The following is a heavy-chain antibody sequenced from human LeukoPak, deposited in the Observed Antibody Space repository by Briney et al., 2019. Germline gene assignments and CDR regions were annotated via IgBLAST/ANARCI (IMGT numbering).Heavy chain of an antibody. CDR1: VDTLTELS. J-gene: IGHJ2*01. D-gene: IGHD3-3*01. CDR3: ARGGENSSNYYFWSGPIWYFDL. V-gene: IGHV1-2*02. CDR2: INTNSGNT. Sequence: GASVKVSCKVSVDTLTELSMHWVRQATGHGLEWMGCINTNSGNTGDAQKFQGRVTMTRDTSISTAYMERNRVTSDNTPVCFSARGGENSSNYYFWSGPIWYFDLWGRGTLVTVSS.